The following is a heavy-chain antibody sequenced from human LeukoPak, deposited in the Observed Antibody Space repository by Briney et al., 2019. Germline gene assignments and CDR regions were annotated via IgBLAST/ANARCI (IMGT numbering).Heavy chain of an antibody. V-gene: IGHV1-69*05. J-gene: IGHJ5*02. CDR3: ASTYVAQNWFDP. CDR2: IIPIFGTA. D-gene: IGHD3-16*01. Sequence: SVKVSCKASGGTFSSYAISWVRQAPGQGLEWMGRIIPIFGTANYAQKFQGRVTITTDESTSTAYMELCRLRSEDTALYYCASTYVAQNWFDPWGQGTLVTVSS. CDR1: GGTFSSYA.